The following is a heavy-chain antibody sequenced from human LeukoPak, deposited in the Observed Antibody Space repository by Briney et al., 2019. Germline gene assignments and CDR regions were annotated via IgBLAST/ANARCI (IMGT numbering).Heavy chain of an antibody. Sequence: ASVKVSCKVSGYTLTELSMHWVRHAPGKGLEWMGGFDPEDGETIYAQKFQGRVTMTEDTSTDTAYMELSSLRSEDTAVYYCATRTISSWSYYYGMDVWGQGTTVTVSS. V-gene: IGHV1-24*01. CDR2: FDPEDGET. CDR3: ATRTISSWSYYYGMDV. J-gene: IGHJ6*02. CDR1: GYTLTELS. D-gene: IGHD6-13*01.